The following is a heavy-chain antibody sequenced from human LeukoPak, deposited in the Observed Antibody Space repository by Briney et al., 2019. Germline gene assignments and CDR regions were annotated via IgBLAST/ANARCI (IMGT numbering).Heavy chain of an antibody. D-gene: IGHD4-23*01. CDR1: GFTFSIYW. V-gene: IGHV3-7*04. CDR3: ARERISVVTRADAFDM. CDR2: IEQDGSEK. J-gene: IGHJ3*02. Sequence: PGGSLRLSCAASGFTFSIYWMTWVRQAPGKGLEWVANIEQDGSEKNYVDFVKGRFTISRDKAKNLLYLQMNSLRAEDTAVYYCARERISVVTRADAFDMWGQGTMVTVSS.